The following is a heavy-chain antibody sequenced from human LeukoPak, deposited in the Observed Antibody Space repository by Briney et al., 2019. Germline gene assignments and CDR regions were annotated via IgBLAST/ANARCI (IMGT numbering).Heavy chain of an antibody. D-gene: IGHD2-2*01. CDR3: ARESGSSTSCYSGPFCYYYYMDV. Sequence: PSETLSLTCTVSGGSISSYYWSWIRQPAGKGLEWIGRIYTSGSTSYNPSLKSRVTMSVDTSKNQFSLKLSSVTAADTAVYYCARESGSSTSCYSGPFCYYYYMDVWGKGTTVTVSS. CDR1: GGSISSYY. J-gene: IGHJ6*03. V-gene: IGHV4-4*07. CDR2: IYTSGST.